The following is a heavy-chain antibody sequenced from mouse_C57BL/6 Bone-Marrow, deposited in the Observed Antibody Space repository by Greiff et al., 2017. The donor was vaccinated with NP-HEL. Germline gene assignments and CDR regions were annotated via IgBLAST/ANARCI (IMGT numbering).Heavy chain of an antibody. CDR2: ISSGGDYI. D-gene: IGHD1-1*01. Sequence: EVQGVESGEGLVKPGGSLKLSCAASGFTFSSYAMSWVRQTPEKRLEWVAYISSGGDYIYYADTVKGRFTISRDNARNTLYLQMSSLKSEDTAMYYCTKVTTIVVRYYFDYWGQGTTLTVSS. CDR1: GFTFSSYA. CDR3: TKVTTIVVRYYFDY. J-gene: IGHJ2*01. V-gene: IGHV5-9-1*02.